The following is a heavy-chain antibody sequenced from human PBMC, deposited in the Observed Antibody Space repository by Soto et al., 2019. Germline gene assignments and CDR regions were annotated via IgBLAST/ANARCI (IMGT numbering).Heavy chain of an antibody. Sequence: PGKGLEWIGYIYHSGSTYYNPSLKSRVTISRDNSKNTLFLQMNSLTVEDTAKYYCAKGTLRSCSGVTCYPFDSWGLGTLVTVSS. J-gene: IGHJ4*02. D-gene: IGHD2-15*01. CDR3: AKGTLRSCSGVTCYPFDS. CDR2: IYHSGST. V-gene: IGHV4-30-2*04.